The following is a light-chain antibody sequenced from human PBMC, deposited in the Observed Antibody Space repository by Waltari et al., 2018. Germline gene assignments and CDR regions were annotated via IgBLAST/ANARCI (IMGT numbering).Light chain of an antibody. CDR2: RNN. CDR1: ISNIGSNY. V-gene: IGLV1-47*01. Sequence: QSVLTQPPSASGTPGQRVTISCSGSISNIGSNYVYWFQQFPGTAPRLIMSRNNQRPSGVPDRFSGSKSGTSASLAISGLRSEDEADYYCATWDDSLRGHVLFGGGTKLTVL. CDR3: ATWDDSLRGHVL. J-gene: IGLJ2*01.